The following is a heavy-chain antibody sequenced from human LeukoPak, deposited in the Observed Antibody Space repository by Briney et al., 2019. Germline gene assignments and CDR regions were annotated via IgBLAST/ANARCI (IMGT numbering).Heavy chain of an antibody. V-gene: IGHV3-30-3*01. CDR2: ISYDGSNK. CDR1: GFTFSSYA. Sequence: PGGSLRLSCAASGFTFSSYAMHWVRQAPGKGLEWVAVISYDGSNKYYADSVKGRFTISRDNSKNTLYLQMNSLRAEDTAVYYCARDTEMATITGAFDIWGQGTMVTVSS. D-gene: IGHD5-24*01. CDR3: ARDTEMATITGAFDI. J-gene: IGHJ3*02.